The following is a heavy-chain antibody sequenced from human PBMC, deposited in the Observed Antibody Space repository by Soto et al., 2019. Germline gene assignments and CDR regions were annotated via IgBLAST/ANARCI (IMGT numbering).Heavy chain of an antibody. Sequence: ASVKVSCKASGYTFTSYGISWVRQAPGQGLEGVGWISAYNGNTNNAQKLQGRVTMTTDTPPSTAYMERGGLRSDDTAVYYCARVGSGCYGVWDYYYYVMDVGGQGTTVPVSS. CDR1: GYTFTSYG. CDR3: ARVGSGCYGVWDYYYYVMDV. D-gene: IGHD6-19*01. V-gene: IGHV1-18*01. J-gene: IGHJ6*02. CDR2: ISAYNGNT.